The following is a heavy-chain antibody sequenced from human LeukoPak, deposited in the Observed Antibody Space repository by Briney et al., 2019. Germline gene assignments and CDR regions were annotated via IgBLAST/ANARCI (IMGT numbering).Heavy chain of an antibody. CDR3: AKVYCSGGSCYGTGNYYYMDV. D-gene: IGHD2-15*01. J-gene: IGHJ6*03. Sequence: GGSLRLSCAASGFTFSSYVMHWVRQAPGKGLEWVAIISYDGSNEYYADSVKGRFTISRDNSKNTLYLQMNSLRVEDTAVYYCAKVYCSGGSCYGTGNYYYMDVWGKGTTVTISS. CDR2: ISYDGSNE. V-gene: IGHV3-30*04. CDR1: GFTFSSYV.